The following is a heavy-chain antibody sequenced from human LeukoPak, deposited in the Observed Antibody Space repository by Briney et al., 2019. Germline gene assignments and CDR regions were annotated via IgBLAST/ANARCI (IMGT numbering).Heavy chain of an antibody. V-gene: IGHV3-11*04. D-gene: IGHD6-19*01. CDR3: ATGPWQWGPVEDY. Sequence: PGGSLRLSCAASGFTFSDYYMSWIRQAPGKGLEWISYISGGGSTIYYADSVKGRFTISRDNAKNSLYLQMNSLRADDTAIYYCATGPWQWGPVEDYWGQGTLVTVSS. J-gene: IGHJ4*02. CDR1: GFTFSDYY. CDR2: ISGGGSTI.